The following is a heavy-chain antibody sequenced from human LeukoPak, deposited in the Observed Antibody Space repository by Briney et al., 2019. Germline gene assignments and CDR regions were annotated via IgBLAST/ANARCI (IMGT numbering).Heavy chain of an antibody. CDR2: ISGSGGST. J-gene: IGHJ4*02. V-gene: IGHV3-23*01. Sequence: AGSLRLSCAASGFTFSSYAMSWVRQAPGKGLEWVSAISGSGGSTYYADSVKGRFTISTDNSKNTLYLQMNSLRAEDTAVYYCAKGPGIQLWSDYWGQGTLVTVSS. D-gene: IGHD5-18*01. CDR3: AKGPGIQLWSDY. CDR1: GFTFSSYA.